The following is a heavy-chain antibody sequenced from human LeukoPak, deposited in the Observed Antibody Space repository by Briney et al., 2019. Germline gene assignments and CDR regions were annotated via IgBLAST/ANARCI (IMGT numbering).Heavy chain of an antibody. Sequence: GASVKVSCKASGYTFTSYGISWVRQAPGQGLEWMGWISAYNGNTNYAQKLQGRVTMTTDTSTSTAYMELSSLRSEDTAVYYCARSFGVVIRAGSGPLFDYWGQGTLVTVSS. D-gene: IGHD3-3*01. J-gene: IGHJ4*02. CDR1: GYTFTSYG. V-gene: IGHV1-18*01. CDR3: ARSFGVVIRAGSGPLFDY. CDR2: ISAYNGNT.